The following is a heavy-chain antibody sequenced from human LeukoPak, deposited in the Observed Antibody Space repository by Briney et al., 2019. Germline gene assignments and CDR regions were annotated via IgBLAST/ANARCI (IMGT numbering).Heavy chain of an antibody. J-gene: IGHJ4*02. CDR3: AVPPTTTRPFDY. CDR1: GYTFTGYY. CDR2: INPNSGGT. V-gene: IGHV1-2*02. D-gene: IGHD1-14*01. Sequence: ASVKVSCKASGYTFTGYYMHWVRQAPGQGLEWMGWINPNSGGTNYAQKFQGRVTMTRDTSISTAYMELTRLRSDDTAVYYCAVPPTTTRPFDYWGQGTLVTVSS.